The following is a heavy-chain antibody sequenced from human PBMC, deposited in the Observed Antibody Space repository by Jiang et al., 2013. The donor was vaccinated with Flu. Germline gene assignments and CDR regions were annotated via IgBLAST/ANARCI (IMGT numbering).Heavy chain of an antibody. J-gene: IGHJ4*02. CDR2: IIPILGIA. CDR1: GGTFCSYT. CDR3: ASQKEVVTPYYFDY. Sequence: QSGSELKEPGSSVKVSCKASGGTFCSYTISWVRQAPGQGLEWMGRIIPILGIANYAQKFQGRVTITADKSTSTAYMELSSLRSEDTAVYYCASQKEVVTPYYFDYWGQGTLVTVSS. D-gene: IGHD4-23*01. V-gene: IGHV1-69*02.